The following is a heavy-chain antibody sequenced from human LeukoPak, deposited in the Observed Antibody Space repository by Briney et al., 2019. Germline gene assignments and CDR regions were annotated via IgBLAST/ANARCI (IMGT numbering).Heavy chain of an antibody. D-gene: IGHD4-23*01. V-gene: IGHV4-30-4*08. Sequence: SETLSLTCTVSGGSISSGDYYWSWIRQPPGKGLEWIGYIYYSGSTYYNPSLKSRVTISVDTSKNQFSLKLSSVTAADTAVYYCAKDLDYGGKHLDAFDIWGQGTMVTVSS. CDR2: IYYSGST. CDR1: GGSISSGDYY. J-gene: IGHJ3*02. CDR3: AKDLDYGGKHLDAFDI.